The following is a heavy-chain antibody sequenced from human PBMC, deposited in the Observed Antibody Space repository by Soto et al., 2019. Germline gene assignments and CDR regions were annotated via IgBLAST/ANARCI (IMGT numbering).Heavy chain of an antibody. J-gene: IGHJ4*02. D-gene: IGHD2-2*01. CDR2: IKEDESEE. CDR3: ATAISSPFSNFDY. V-gene: IGHV3-7*01. Sequence: EVQLVQSGGDLVQPGGSLRLSCVASGFTFSTYWMTWVRQAPGMGLEWVAGIKEDESEEVYVDSVKGRFSISRDNAKTSLYLQLNSLRAEDTAVYYCATAISSPFSNFDYWGQGSLVTVSS. CDR1: GFTFSTYW.